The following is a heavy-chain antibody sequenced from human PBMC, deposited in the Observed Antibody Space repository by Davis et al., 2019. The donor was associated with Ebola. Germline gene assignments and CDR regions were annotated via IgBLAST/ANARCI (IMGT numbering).Heavy chain of an antibody. CDR2: IKQDGSEK. Sequence: GESLKISCAASGFTFSSYAMSWVRQAPGKGLEWVANIKQDGSEKYFVDSVEGRFTISRDNAKNTLYLQMNSLRAEDTAVYYCARETPLATYDFWGQGTLVTVSS. V-gene: IGHV3-7*01. CDR3: ARETPLATYDF. CDR1: GFTFSSYA. J-gene: IGHJ4*02. D-gene: IGHD3-3*01.